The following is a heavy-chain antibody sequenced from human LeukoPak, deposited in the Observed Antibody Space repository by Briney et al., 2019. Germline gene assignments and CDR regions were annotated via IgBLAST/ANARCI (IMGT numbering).Heavy chain of an antibody. Sequence: PSETLSLTCAVSGYSISSGYYWGWIRQPPGKGLERIGSIYHSGSTYCNPSLKSRVTISVDTSKNQFSLKLSSVTAADTAVYYCARVVYDILTGYSSYDYWGQGTLVTVSS. CDR2: IYHSGST. J-gene: IGHJ4*02. V-gene: IGHV4-38-2*01. CDR3: ARVVYDILTGYSSYDY. D-gene: IGHD3-9*01. CDR1: GYSISSGYY.